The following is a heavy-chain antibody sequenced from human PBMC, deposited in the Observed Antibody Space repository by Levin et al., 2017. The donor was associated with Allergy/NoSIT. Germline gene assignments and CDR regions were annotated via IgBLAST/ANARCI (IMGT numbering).Heavy chain of an antibody. CDR2: ISGSGGST. D-gene: IGHD2-2*01. Sequence: PGGSLRLSCAASGFTFSSYAMSWVRQAPGKGLEWVSAISGSGGSTYYADSVKGRFTISRDNSKNTLYLQMNSLRAEDTAVYYCAKDVGAYCSSTSCLAYYDYMDVWGKGTTVTVSS. CDR3: AKDVGAYCSSTSCLAYYDYMDV. J-gene: IGHJ6*03. V-gene: IGHV3-23*01. CDR1: GFTFSSYA.